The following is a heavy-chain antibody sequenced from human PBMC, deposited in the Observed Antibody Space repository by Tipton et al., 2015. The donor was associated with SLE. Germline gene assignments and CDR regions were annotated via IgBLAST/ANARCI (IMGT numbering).Heavy chain of an antibody. CDR3: AREGYDSFYYYYYMDV. J-gene: IGHJ6*03. CDR2: IHYSGYT. D-gene: IGHD3-22*01. Sequence: TLSLTCTVSGGSINSSSHSWGWVRQPPGKGLEWIGYIHYSGYTNYNTSLKSRLTISLDTSKNQFSLKLSSVTAADTAVYYCAREGYDSFYYYYYMDVWGKGTTVTVSS. V-gene: IGHV4-61*01. CDR1: GGSINSSSHS.